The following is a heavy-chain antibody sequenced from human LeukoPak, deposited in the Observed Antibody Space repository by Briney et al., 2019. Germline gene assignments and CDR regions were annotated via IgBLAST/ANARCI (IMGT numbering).Heavy chain of an antibody. Sequence: GGSLRLSCAASGLTFSNYGMHWVRQAPGKGLEWVSAISGSGGSTYYADSVKGRFTISRDNSKNTLYLQMNSLRAEDTAVYYCAKLFPGFDWSPFDYWGQGPLVTVSS. CDR3: AKLFPGFDWSPFDY. CDR1: GLTFSNYG. V-gene: IGHV3-23*01. D-gene: IGHD3-9*01. CDR2: ISGSGGST. J-gene: IGHJ4*02.